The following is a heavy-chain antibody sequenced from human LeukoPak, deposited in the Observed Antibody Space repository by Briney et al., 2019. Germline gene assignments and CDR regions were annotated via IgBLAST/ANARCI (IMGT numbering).Heavy chain of an antibody. Sequence: ASETLSLTCAVYGGSFSGYYWSWIRQPPGKGLEWIGEINHSGSTNYNPSLKSRVTISVDTSKNQFSLKLSSVTAADTAVYYCASSEADSSGLITAGEIVDYWGQGTLVTVSS. V-gene: IGHV4-34*01. CDR2: INHSGST. D-gene: IGHD3-22*01. J-gene: IGHJ4*02. CDR1: GGSFSGYY. CDR3: ASSEADSSGLITAGEIVDY.